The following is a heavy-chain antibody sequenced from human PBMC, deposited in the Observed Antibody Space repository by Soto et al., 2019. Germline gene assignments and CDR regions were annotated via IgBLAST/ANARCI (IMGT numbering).Heavy chain of an antibody. CDR3: AKSVTTVAGTSWFDP. J-gene: IGHJ5*02. V-gene: IGHV3-9*01. CDR1: GFTFDDYA. D-gene: IGHD6-19*01. CDR2: ISWNSGSI. Sequence: EVQLVESGGGLVQPGRSLRLSCAASGFTFDDYAMHWVRQAPGKGLEGVSGISWNSGSIGYADSVKGRFTISRDNAKNSLYLQMNSLRAEDTALYYCAKSVTTVAGTSWFDPWGQGTLVTVSS.